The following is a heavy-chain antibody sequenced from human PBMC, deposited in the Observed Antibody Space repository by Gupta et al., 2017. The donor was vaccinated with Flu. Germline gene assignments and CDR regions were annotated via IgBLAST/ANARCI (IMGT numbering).Heavy chain of an antibody. CDR2: ISYDGSNK. J-gene: IGHJ4*02. CDR3: AKAYGDLGWSFDY. V-gene: IGHV3-30*18. Sequence: QVQLVESGGGVVQPGRSLRLSCAASGFTFSSYGMHWVRQAPGKGLEWVAVISYDGSNKYYADSVKGRFTISRDNSKNTLYLQMNSLRAEDTAVYYCAKAYGDLGWSFDYWGQG. CDR1: GFTFSSYG. D-gene: IGHD4-17*01.